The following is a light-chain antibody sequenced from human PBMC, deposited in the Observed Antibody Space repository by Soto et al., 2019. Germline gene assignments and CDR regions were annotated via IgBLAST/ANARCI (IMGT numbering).Light chain of an antibody. J-gene: IGKJ4*01. V-gene: IGKV3-20*01. CDR3: QQYGSSPLT. Sequence: EYVLTQSPGTLSLSPVERATLSCRASQIFSSSYLAWYQQKPGQAPRLLIYGASSRATGIPDRFSGSGSGTDFTLTISRLEPEDFAVYYCQQYGSSPLTCGGGNKVAIK. CDR1: QIFSSSY. CDR2: GAS.